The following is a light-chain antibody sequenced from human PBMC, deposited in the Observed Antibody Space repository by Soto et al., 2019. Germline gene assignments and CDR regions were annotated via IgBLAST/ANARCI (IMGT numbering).Light chain of an antibody. J-gene: IGKJ1*01. CDR1: QSISSY. V-gene: IGKV1-39*01. CDR2: AAS. CDR3: QQSYSSPEM. Sequence: DIQMTQSPSSLSASVGDRVTITCRASQSISSYLNWYQQKPGKAPKLLIYAASSLQGGVPSRFSGSGSGTDFTLTISSLQPEDFATYYCQQSYSSPEMFGQGTKVEI.